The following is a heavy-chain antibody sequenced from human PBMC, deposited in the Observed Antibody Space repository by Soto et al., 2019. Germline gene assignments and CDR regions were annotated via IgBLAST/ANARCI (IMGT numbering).Heavy chain of an antibody. CDR3: AREQPQLRYFDWQSPPLGTDV. CDR1: GFKCSRDW. Sequence: GGSLKLSCVASGFKCSRDWMRWVRQAPGKGLEWVANIKEDGSEKYYVDSVKGRFTISRDNVQDSLYLQLNSLRAEDTAVYYCAREQPQLRYFDWQSPPLGTDVWGQGPTVTVSS. CDR2: IKEDGSEK. J-gene: IGHJ6*02. D-gene: IGHD3-9*01. V-gene: IGHV3-7*01.